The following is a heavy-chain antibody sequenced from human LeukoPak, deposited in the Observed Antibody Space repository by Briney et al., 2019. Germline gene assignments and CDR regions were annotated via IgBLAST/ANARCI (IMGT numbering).Heavy chain of an antibody. J-gene: IGHJ3*02. CDR2: IKADGSDV. V-gene: IGHV3-74*01. CDR1: GFTFSSYW. Sequence: GESARLSCAASGFTFSSYWMHWVRQAPGKGPVWVSRIKADGSDVSYADSVKGRFTISRDNAKNTLYLQMNSLRAEDTAVYYCARKGNAFDIWGQGTMVTVSS. CDR3: ARKGNAFDI. D-gene: IGHD3-10*01.